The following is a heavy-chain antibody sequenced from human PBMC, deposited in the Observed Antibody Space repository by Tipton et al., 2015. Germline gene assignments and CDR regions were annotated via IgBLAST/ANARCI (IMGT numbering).Heavy chain of an antibody. CDR3: ARFRFDYFDY. CDR2: ISHSGYT. D-gene: IGHD3-3*01. CDR1: ADSTDSITSYY. Sequence: TLSLTCNVSADSTDSITSYYWSWIRQSPGKGLEWIGYISHSGYTNYNPSLKSRVTISVDSSKTQLSLKLRSVTAADTAVYYCARFRFDYFDYWGHGTLVTVSS. V-gene: IGHV4-59*07. J-gene: IGHJ4*01.